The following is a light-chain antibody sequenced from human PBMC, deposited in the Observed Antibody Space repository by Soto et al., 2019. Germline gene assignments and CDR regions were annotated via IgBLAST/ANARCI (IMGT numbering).Light chain of an antibody. CDR1: QDISNY. CDR2: AAS. CDR3: QKFTGAPFT. J-gene: IGKJ3*01. Sequence: DIPMTQSPSTLSASVGDRVTITCRASQDISNYLAWYQQKPGKVPEVLIYAASTLQSGVPSRFSGSGSGTDFTLTISSLQPEDVATYYCQKFTGAPFTFGPGNRVHI. V-gene: IGKV1-27*01.